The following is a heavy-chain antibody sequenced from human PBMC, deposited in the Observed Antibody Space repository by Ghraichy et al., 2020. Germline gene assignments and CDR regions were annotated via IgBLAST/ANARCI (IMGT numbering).Heavy chain of an antibody. CDR3: ARDRRENYYGPGTYYYGMDV. D-gene: IGHD3-10*01. CDR1: AFTFNRYS. CDR2: ISSSGAYT. J-gene: IGHJ6*02. Sequence: GESLNISCVGSAFTFNRYSITWVRQAPGKGLEWVSCISSSGAYTYYADSVKGRFTISRDNAQNSLSLQMNSLSAEDTAVYYCARDRRENYYGPGTYYYGMDVWGQGTTVTVSS. V-gene: IGHV3-21*01.